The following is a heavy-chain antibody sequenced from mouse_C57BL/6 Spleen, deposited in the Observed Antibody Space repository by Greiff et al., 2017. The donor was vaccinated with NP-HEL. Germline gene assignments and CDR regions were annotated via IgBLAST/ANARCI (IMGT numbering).Heavy chain of an antibody. CDR2: IYPGDGDT. V-gene: IGHV1-80*01. J-gene: IGHJ2*01. CDR3: ARTGTATVFDY. CDR1: GYAFSSYW. D-gene: IGHD4-1*01. Sequence: QVQLQQSGAELVKPGASVKISCKASGYAFSSYWMNWVKQRPGKGLEWIGQIYPGDGDTNYNGKFKGKATLTADKSSSTAYMQLSSLTSEDSAVYFCARTGTATVFDYWGQGTTLTVSS.